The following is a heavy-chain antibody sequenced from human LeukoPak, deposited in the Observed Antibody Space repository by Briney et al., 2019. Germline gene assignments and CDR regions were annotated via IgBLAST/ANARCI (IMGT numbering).Heavy chain of an antibody. CDR3: ARDGKYDFWSGYYFLRIYYYYYMDV. Sequence: PGGSLRLSCAASGFTFSSYGMHWVRQAPGKGLEWVAVIWYDGSNKYYADSVKGRFTISRDNSKNTLYLQMNSLRAEDTAVYYCARDGKYDFWSGYYFLRIYYYYYMDVWGKGTTVTVSS. CDR1: GFTFSSYG. CDR2: IWYDGSNK. D-gene: IGHD3-3*01. J-gene: IGHJ6*03. V-gene: IGHV3-33*01.